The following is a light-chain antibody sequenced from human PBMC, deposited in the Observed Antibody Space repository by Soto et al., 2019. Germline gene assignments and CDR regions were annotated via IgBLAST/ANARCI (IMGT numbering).Light chain of an antibody. CDR3: QQLNSYPRGFT. V-gene: IGKV1-9*01. CDR2: AAS. J-gene: IGKJ3*01. CDR1: QGISSY. Sequence: DIQMTHSPSFLSASVGDRVTNTCRASQGISSYLAWYQQKPGKAPKLLIYAASTLQSGVPSRFSGSGSGTEFTLTISSLQPEDFATYYCQQLNSYPRGFTFGPGTKVDIK.